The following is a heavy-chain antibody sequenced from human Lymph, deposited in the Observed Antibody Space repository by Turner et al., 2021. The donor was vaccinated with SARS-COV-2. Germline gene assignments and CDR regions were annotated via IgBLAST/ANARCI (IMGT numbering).Heavy chain of an antibody. J-gene: IGHJ4*02. D-gene: IGHD5-18*01. CDR2: ISNSGST. CDR3: ARHGNELGIQL. V-gene: IGHV4-59*08. Sequence: QVQLQESGPGLVKPSETLSLTCTVSGGSISSYYWSWIRQPPGKGLEWIVYISNSGSTNYNPSLKSRVTISLDTSKNQFSLKLSSVTAADTAVYYCARHGNELGIQLWGQGTLVTVSS. CDR1: GGSISSYY.